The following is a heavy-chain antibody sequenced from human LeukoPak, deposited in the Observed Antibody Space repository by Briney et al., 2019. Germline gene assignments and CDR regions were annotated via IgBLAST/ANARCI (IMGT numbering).Heavy chain of an antibody. CDR1: GFTFSSYG. CDR2: IWYDGSNK. CDR3: ARDPGGTILTGIPRYAFDI. D-gene: IGHD3-9*01. Sequence: PGGSLRLSCAASGFTFSSYGMHWVRQAPGKGLEWVAVIWYDGSNKYYADSVKGRFTISRDNSKNTLYLQVNSLRAEDTAVYYCARDPGGTILTGIPRYAFDIWGQGTMVTVSS. J-gene: IGHJ3*02. V-gene: IGHV3-33*08.